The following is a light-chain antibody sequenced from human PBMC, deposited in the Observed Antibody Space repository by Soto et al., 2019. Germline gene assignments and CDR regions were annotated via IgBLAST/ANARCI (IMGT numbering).Light chain of an antibody. CDR3: AAWDDTLSVL. V-gene: IGLV1-47*01. CDR2: KSN. J-gene: IGLJ2*01. CDR1: TSNIGRNH. Sequence: QSVLTQPPSASGTPGQRVTISCSGGTSNIGRNHVYWYQHLPGAAPKLLIYKSNQRPSGVPDRFSGSKSGTSASLAISGLLSEDEADYFCAAWDDTLSVLFGGGTKLTVL.